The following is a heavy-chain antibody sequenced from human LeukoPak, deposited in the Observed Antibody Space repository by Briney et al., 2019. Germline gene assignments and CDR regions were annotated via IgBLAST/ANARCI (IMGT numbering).Heavy chain of an antibody. CDR2: FGSAGDT. CDR1: GFPFSAYD. J-gene: IGHJ2*01. V-gene: IGHV3-13*01. CDR3: VRGALPGDNWYFDL. Sequence: GGSLRLSCATSGFPFSAYDMHLVRQAPGKGLEWVSAFGSAGDTYYPGAVKGRFTISRDYASDSLCLQMNSLRAGDTAVYFCVRGALPGDNWYFDLWGRGTLVTVSS.